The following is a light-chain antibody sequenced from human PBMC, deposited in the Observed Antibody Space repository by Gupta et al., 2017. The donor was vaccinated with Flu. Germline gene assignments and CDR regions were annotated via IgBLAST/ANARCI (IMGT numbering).Light chain of an antibody. Sequence: EIVLTQSPATLSLSPGERATLSCRASESVSSYLAWYQQKPGQAPRLLIYDASNRATGIAARFSGSGSGTDVTLTISSLEPEDFAVYYCQQRANWPRLTFGQGTRLEIK. CDR1: ESVSSY. CDR2: DAS. CDR3: QQRANWPRLT. V-gene: IGKV3-11*01. J-gene: IGKJ5*01.